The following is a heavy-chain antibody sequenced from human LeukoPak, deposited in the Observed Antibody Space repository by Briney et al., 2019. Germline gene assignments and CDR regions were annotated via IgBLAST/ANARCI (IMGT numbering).Heavy chain of an antibody. CDR1: GFTFSSYS. J-gene: IGHJ6*02. CDR2: ISSSSSYI. V-gene: IGHV3-21*01. D-gene: IGHD3-22*01. CDR3: ARDDYYDSSGYYPYYYYGMDV. Sequence: GGSLRLSCAASGFTFSSYSMNWVRQAPGKGLEWVSSISSSSSYIYYADSVKGRFTISRDNAKNSLYLQMNSLRAEDTAVYYCARDDYYDSSGYYPYYYYGMDVWGQGTTVTVSS.